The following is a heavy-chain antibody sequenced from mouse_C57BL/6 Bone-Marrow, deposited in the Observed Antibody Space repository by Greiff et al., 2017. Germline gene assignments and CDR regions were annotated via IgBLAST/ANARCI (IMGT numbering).Heavy chain of an antibody. CDR1: GYTFTAYN. D-gene: IGHD3-2*02. CDR3: ARSGEIRGHFDV. J-gene: IGHJ1*03. CDR2: INPNNGGT. Sequence: EVKLQESGPELVKPGASVKIPCKASGYTFTAYNMDWVKQSHGKSLEWIGDINPNNGGTNYNQKFKGKATLTVDKSSSTAYLELRSLTSEDTAVYYFARSGEIRGHFDVWGTGTTVTVSS. V-gene: IGHV1-18*01.